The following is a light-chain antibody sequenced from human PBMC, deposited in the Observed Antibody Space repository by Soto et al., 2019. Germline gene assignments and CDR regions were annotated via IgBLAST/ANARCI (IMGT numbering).Light chain of an antibody. V-gene: IGLV2-14*01. CDR1: SSDVGGYNY. J-gene: IGLJ2*01. Sequence: QSVLTQPASVSGSPGQAITISCTGTSSDVGGYNYVSWYQQHPGTAPTLMIYDVSNRPSGVSNRFSGSKSGNTASLTISGLQAEDEADYYCSSYTSSSKVVFGGGTQLTVL. CDR2: DVS. CDR3: SSYTSSSKVV.